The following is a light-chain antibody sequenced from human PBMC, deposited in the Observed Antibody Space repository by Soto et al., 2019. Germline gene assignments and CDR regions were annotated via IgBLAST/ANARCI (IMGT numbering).Light chain of an antibody. CDR2: DTS. Sequence: VFTQSPGTLSLSPGERATLACRASQSVXDRYSAGDPQNPGQAPRLLXADTSTRATGVPDRLSGSGSGTDFALTISRMEPEDSAIYFCQQDGRTTGTFGQGTKVDIK. CDR1: QSVXDRY. J-gene: IGKJ1*01. V-gene: IGKV3-20*01. CDR3: QQDGRTTGT.